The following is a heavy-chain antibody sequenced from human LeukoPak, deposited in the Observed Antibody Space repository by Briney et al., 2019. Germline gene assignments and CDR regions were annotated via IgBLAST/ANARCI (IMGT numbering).Heavy chain of an antibody. CDR1: GFTFSDYY. J-gene: IGHJ3*02. D-gene: IGHD5-18*01. CDR3: ATGRGYSYGDAFDI. CDR2: ISSSSSTI. V-gene: IGHV3-11*04. Sequence: GGSLRLSCAASGFTFSDYYMSWIRQAPGKGLEWVSYISSSSSTIYYADSVKGRFTISRDNAKNSLYLQMNSLRAEDTAVYYCATGRGYSYGDAFDIWGQGTMVTVSS.